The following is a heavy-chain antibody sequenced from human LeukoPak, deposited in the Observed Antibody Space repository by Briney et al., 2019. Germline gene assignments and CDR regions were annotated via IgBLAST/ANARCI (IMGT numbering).Heavy chain of an antibody. CDR1: GGTFSSYA. Sequence: SSVKVSCKTPGGTFSSYAVNWLRQAPRQGLDWMGRIIPSVGLTTYAQKFQARVAISAETSTGTIYMELRSLRSEDTALYYCAIGEDFDSWGQGTLVTVSS. J-gene: IGHJ4*02. D-gene: IGHD3-10*01. CDR2: IIPSVGLT. CDR3: AIGEDFDS. V-gene: IGHV1-69*04.